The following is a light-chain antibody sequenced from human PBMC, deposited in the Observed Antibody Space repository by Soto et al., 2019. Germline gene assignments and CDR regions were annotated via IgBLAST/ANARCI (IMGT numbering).Light chain of an antibody. CDR2: EVN. Sequence: QSVLTQPPSASGSPGQSVTISCTGTSSDVGGYDYVSWYQQHPGKAPELIIYEVNKRPSGVPDRFSGSKSGNTASLTVSGLQAEDEVDYYCNSYSGSNNFVVFGTGTKLTVL. V-gene: IGLV2-8*01. CDR1: SSDVGGYDY. CDR3: NSYSGSNNFVV. J-gene: IGLJ1*01.